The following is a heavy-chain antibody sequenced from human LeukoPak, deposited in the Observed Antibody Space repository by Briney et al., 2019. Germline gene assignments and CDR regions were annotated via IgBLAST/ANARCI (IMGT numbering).Heavy chain of an antibody. J-gene: IGHJ5*02. CDR3: ARGRPGRYNWFDP. D-gene: IGHD3-10*01. V-gene: IGHV4-39*07. CDR2: IYYSGST. CDR1: TFSNYW. Sequence: TFSNYWMSWVRQPPGKGLEWIGSIYYSGSTYYNPSLKSRVTISVDTSKNQFSLKLSSVTAADTAVYYCARGRPGRYNWFDPWGQGTLVTVSS.